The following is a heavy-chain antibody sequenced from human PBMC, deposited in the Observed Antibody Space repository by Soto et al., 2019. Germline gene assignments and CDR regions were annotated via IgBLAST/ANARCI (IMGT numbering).Heavy chain of an antibody. J-gene: IGHJ6*02. CDR2: IYYSAST. CDR1: GGSISSYY. V-gene: IGHV4-59*08. D-gene: IGHD4-17*01. Sequence: SETLSLTCPVSGGSISSYYLSWIRQPPGKGLEWIGYIYYSASTNYNPSLKSRVTISVDTSKNQFSLKLSSVTAADTAVYYCARHDYVYYYGMDVWGQGTTVTVSS. CDR3: ARHDYVYYYGMDV.